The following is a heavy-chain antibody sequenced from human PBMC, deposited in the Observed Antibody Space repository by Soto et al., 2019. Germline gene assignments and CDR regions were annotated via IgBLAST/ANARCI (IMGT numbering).Heavy chain of an antibody. J-gene: IGHJ4*02. CDR2: LNPNSGDT. Sequence: QVQLVQSGAEVKKPGASVKVSCKDSGYTFSRYDINWVRQATGQGLEWMGWLNPNSGDTGYAQKFQGRVTLTRNTSINTAYIELSSLTSADTAVYYCATSGGGWYLYWGQGTLVTVSS. CDR1: GYTFSRYD. V-gene: IGHV1-8*01. D-gene: IGHD6-19*01. CDR3: ATSGGGWYLY.